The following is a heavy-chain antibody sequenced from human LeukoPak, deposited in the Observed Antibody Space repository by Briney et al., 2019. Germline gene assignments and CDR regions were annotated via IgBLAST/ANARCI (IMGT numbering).Heavy chain of an antibody. CDR3: ARASRPPGDNDY. CDR2: ISWNSGSI. Sequence: GGSLRLSCAASGFTFDDYAMHWVRQAPGKGLEWVSGISWNSGSIGYADSVKGRFTISRDNAKNSLYLQMNSLRAEDTAVYYCARASRPPGDNDYWGQGTLVTVSS. D-gene: IGHD2-15*01. V-gene: IGHV3-9*01. J-gene: IGHJ4*02. CDR1: GFTFDDYA.